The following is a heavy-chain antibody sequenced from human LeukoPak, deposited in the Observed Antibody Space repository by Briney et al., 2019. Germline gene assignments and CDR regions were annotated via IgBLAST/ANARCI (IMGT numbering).Heavy chain of an antibody. V-gene: IGHV1-18*01. CDR1: GYTFTSYG. CDR2: ISAYNGNT. Sequence: GASVKVSCKASGYTFTSYGISWVRQAPGQGLEWMGWISAYNGNTNYAQKLQGRVTMTTDTSTSTAYMELRSLRSDDTAVYYCARDLWGVLRLGELSLSYYYYYMDVWGKGTTVTVSS. D-gene: IGHD3-16*02. J-gene: IGHJ6*03. CDR3: ARDLWGVLRLGELSLSYYYYYMDV.